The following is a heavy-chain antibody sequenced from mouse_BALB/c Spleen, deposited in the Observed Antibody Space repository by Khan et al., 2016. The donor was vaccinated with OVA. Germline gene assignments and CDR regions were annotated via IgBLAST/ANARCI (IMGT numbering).Heavy chain of an antibody. CDR3: TRLAYYYNSKGFAY. Sequence: EVQLVESGGDLVKPGGSLKLSCAVSGFTFSTYGMSWVRQTPDMRLEWVATISTGGHYTYYPDSVKGRFTISRDNAINTLYLQMSILKSEDTAIYYCTRLAYYYNSKGFAYWGQGTLVAGSA. CDR2: ISTGGHYT. V-gene: IGHV5-6*01. J-gene: IGHJ3*01. CDR1: GFTFSTYG. D-gene: IGHD1-1*01.